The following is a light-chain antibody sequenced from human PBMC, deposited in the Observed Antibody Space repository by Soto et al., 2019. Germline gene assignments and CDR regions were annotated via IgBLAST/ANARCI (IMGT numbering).Light chain of an antibody. CDR3: QQSDVSPRT. J-gene: IGKJ1*01. V-gene: IGKV1-39*01. Sequence: DIHMTQSPSSLSASVGYIFTITCRASQSISSYLNWYQQRQGKAPNLLIYDATRLHSGVPPRLSGSGYGTDLTITITSMQTEDFETYYCQQSDVSPRTFGHGTKVDIK. CDR1: QSISSY. CDR2: DAT.